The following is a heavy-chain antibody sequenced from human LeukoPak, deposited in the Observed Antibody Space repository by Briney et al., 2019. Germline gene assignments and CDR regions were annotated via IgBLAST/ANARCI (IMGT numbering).Heavy chain of an antibody. CDR1: GGTFSSYA. Sequence: SVKVSFKASGGTFSSYAISWVRQAPGQGLEWMGRIIPILGIANYAQKFQGRVTITADKSTSTAYMELSSLRSEDTAVYYCARGRCSSGGSCTYYFDYWGQGTLVTVSS. D-gene: IGHD2-15*01. V-gene: IGHV1-69*04. CDR3: ARGRCSSGGSCTYYFDY. J-gene: IGHJ4*02. CDR2: IIPILGIA.